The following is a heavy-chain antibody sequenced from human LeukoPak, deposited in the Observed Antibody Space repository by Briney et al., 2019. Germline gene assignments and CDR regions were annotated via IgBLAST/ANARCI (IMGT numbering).Heavy chain of an antibody. CDR3: ARMLWFGEKKFDY. D-gene: IGHD3-10*01. CDR1: GYSISSSSYY. J-gene: IGHJ4*02. CDR2: IYYSGST. Sequence: SETLSLTCTVSGYSISSSSYYWGWIRQPPGKGLEWIGSIYYSGSTYYNPSLKSRVTISVDTSKNQFSLKLSSVTAADTAVYYCARMLWFGEKKFDYWGQGTLVTVSS. V-gene: IGHV4-39*07.